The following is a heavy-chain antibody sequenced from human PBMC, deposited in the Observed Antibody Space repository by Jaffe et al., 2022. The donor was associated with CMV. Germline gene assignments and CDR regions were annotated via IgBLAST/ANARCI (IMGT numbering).Heavy chain of an antibody. CDR2: VSGSGGGT. V-gene: IGHV3-23*01. CDR3: AKEMATIRSYFDS. CDR1: GFTFSDYA. J-gene: IGHJ4*02. Sequence: EVQLLESGGGLVQPGGSLRLSCAASGFTFSDYAMSWVRQAPGKGLEWVSGVSGSGGGTYYADSVKGRFTISRDNSKNTIFLQMNSLRAEDTAVYYCAKEMATIRSYFDSWGQGTLVTVSS. D-gene: IGHD5-12*01.